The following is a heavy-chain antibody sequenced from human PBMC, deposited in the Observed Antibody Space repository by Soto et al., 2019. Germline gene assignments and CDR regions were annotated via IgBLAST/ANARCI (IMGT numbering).Heavy chain of an antibody. CDR1: GGTFSSYT. CDR2: IIPILGIA. CDR3: ASREYSSSSDWFDP. J-gene: IGHJ5*02. Sequence: QVQLVQSGAEVKKPGSSVKVSCKASGGTFSSYTISWVRQAPGQGLEWMGRIIPILGIANYAQKFQGRVTIPADKSTSTAYMELSSLRSEYTAVYYGASREYSSSSDWFDPWGQGTLVTVSS. V-gene: IGHV1-69*02. D-gene: IGHD6-6*01.